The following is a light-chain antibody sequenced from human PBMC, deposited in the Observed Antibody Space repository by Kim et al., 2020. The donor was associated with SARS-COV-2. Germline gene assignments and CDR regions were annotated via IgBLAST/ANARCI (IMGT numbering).Light chain of an antibody. J-gene: IGLJ2*01. V-gene: IGLV3-19*01. Sequence: SSELTQDPDVSVALGQTVRITCQGDSLRSYHASWYQQKPGQAPILVIYGKNNGHAGILAQLFGCTTGNTASLMIIANQTGEEADYHCYYRHDNNYEVFGG. CDR2: GKN. CDR3: YYRHDNNYEV. CDR1: SLRSYH.